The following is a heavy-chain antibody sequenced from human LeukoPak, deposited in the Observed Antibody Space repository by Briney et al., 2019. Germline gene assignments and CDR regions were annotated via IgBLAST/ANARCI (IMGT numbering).Heavy chain of an antibody. D-gene: IGHD2-15*01. J-gene: IGHJ5*02. CDR1: GLTFSNNA. CDR3: ASLLGYCSGDSCFNWFGP. Sequence: GGSLRLSCKASGLTFSNNAMSWVRQAPGKGLEWVSLITLSGVSTFYADSVKGRFTISRDNSKNTLYLQMNNLTVEDTAMYYCASLLGYCSGDSCFNWFGPWGQGTLVAVSS. V-gene: IGHV3-23*01. CDR2: ITLSGVST.